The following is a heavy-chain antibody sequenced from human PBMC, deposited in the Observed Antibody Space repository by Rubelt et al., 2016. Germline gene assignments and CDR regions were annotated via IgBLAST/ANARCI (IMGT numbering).Heavy chain of an antibody. V-gene: IGHV1-24*01. CDR3: ATGSVVVPAHVPSRDY. J-gene: IGHJ4*02. CDR2: FDPEDGEK. CDR1: GYTLTELS. Sequence: QVQLVQSGAEVKKPGASVKVSCKVSGYTLTELSMHWVRQAPGKGLEWMGGFDPEDGEKIYAQKFQGRVTMTEDTATDTAYMRWSSLRSEDTAVYYCATGSVVVPAHVPSRDYWGQGTLVTVSS. D-gene: IGHD2-2*01.